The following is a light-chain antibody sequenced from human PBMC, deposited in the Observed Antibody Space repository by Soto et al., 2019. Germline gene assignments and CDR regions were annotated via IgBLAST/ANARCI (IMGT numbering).Light chain of an antibody. Sequence: DIVMTQSPLSLPVTPGEPASISCWSTQSLLHSDGNNYLDWFLQKPGQSPQLLIYVGSIRDSGVPDRVSGSGSGTDFTLKISRVEAEDVGSDYCMQSLQSPLTFGQGTRLEIK. CDR2: VGS. J-gene: IGKJ5*01. CDR3: MQSLQSPLT. CDR1: QSLLHSDGNNY. V-gene: IGKV2-28*01.